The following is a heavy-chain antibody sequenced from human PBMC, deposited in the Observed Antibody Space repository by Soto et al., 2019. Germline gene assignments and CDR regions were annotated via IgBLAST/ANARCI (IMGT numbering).Heavy chain of an antibody. CDR3: ARVGIRLIPADLGGGYHFEGLDV. V-gene: IGHV1-69*01. CDR2: IVPMSGGP. D-gene: IGHD2-2*01. J-gene: IGHJ6*02. CDR1: GDTFINYS. Sequence: QVQLVQSAAEVKKPGSSVKIPCKASGDTFINYSFSWMRQAPGQGLEWMGGIVPMSGGPNSAEKFHDRLTITADQSTGTVTMQLSRLTSDDTAVYYCARVGIRLIPADLGGGYHFEGLDVWGQGTNVTVS.